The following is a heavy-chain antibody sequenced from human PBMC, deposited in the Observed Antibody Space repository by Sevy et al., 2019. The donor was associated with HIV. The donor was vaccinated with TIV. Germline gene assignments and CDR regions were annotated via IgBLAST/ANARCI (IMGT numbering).Heavy chain of an antibody. Sequence: GGSLRLSCAASGFTFSNYDMHWVRQAPGKGLEWVAVISHDGNYKNYADSVKVRFTISRDDFKNTLYLQMSSLGPEDTAVYFCARLFSCGGDCYYLDYWGQGALVTVSS. CDR2: ISHDGNYK. CDR1: GFTFSNYD. D-gene: IGHD2-21*02. J-gene: IGHJ4*02. V-gene: IGHV3-30-3*01. CDR3: ARLFSCGGDCYYLDY.